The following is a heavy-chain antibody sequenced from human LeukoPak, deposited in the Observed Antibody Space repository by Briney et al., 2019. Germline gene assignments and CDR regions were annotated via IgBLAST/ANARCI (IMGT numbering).Heavy chain of an antibody. CDR3: ARVRGKGHMVRAHAFDI. Sequence: GGSLRLSCAASGFTFSSYAMHWVRQAPGKGLEWVAVISYDGSNKYYADSVKGRFTISRDNSKNTQYLQMNSLRAEDTAVYYCARVRGKGHMVRAHAFDIWGQGTMVTVSS. CDR2: ISYDGSNK. V-gene: IGHV3-30-3*01. CDR1: GFTFSSYA. D-gene: IGHD3-10*01. J-gene: IGHJ3*02.